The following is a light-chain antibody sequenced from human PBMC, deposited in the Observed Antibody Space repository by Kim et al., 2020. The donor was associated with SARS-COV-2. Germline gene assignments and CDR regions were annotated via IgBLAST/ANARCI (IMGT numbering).Light chain of an antibody. CDR2: QVT. Sequence: GQSITLSCTVTSNDVGDYNHVSWYQQHPGKAPKLMIYQVTKRPSGVPDRFSGSKSGNTASLTVSGLQAEDEGDYYCSSYAGKKNVLFGGGTQLTVL. CDR3: SSYAGKKNVL. CDR1: SNDVGDYNH. V-gene: IGLV2-8*01. J-gene: IGLJ2*01.